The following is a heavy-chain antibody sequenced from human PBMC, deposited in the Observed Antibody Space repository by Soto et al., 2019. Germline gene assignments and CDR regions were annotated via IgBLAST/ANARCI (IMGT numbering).Heavy chain of an antibody. D-gene: IGHD2-21*01. J-gene: IGHJ3*02. CDR3: AREFICGGDGYLHPFDI. V-gene: IGHV1-18*01. Sequence: ASVKVSCKASGYTFTSYGISWVRQAPGQGLEWMGWISAYNGNTNYAQKLQGRVTVTTDTSTSTAYMELRSLRSDDTAVYYCAREFICGGDGYLHPFDIWGQGTMVTVSS. CDR1: GYTFTSYG. CDR2: ISAYNGNT.